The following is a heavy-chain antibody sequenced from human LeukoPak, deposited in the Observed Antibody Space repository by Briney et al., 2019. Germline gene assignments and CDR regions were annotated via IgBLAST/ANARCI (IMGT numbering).Heavy chain of an antibody. CDR1: GFTFDDYT. J-gene: IGHJ6*02. CDR3: AKDSGGSGSSGMDV. D-gene: IGHD3-10*01. Sequence: GGSLRLSCAASGFTFDDYTMHWVRQAPGKGLEWVSLISWDGGSTYYADSVKGRFTISRDNSKNSLYLQMNSLRTEDTALYYCAKDSGGSGSSGMDVWGQGTTVTVSS. CDR2: ISWDGGST. V-gene: IGHV3-43*01.